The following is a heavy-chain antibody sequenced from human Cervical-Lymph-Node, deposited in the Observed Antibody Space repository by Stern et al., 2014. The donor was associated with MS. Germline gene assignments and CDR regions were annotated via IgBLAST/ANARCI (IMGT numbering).Heavy chain of an antibody. Sequence: QVQLVESGADVKKPGSSVRVSCKASGGISWLRQAPGQGLEWMGGIIPFVGTGTVNYAQNFQGRLPIIADTSTNTNYMELSSLRFDDTAVYYCARGAGDNWFDPWGQGTLVSVSS. CDR3: ARGAGDNWFDP. J-gene: IGHJ5*02. V-gene: IGHV1-69*06. CDR2: IIPFVGTGTV. CDR1: GG. D-gene: IGHD3-10*01.